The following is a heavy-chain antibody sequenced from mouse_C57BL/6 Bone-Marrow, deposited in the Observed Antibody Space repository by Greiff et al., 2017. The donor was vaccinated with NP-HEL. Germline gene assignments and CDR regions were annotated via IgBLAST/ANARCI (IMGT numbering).Heavy chain of an antibody. Sequence: VQLLQSGTVLARPGASVKMSCKTSGYTFTSYWMHWVKQRPGQGLEWIGAIYPGNSDTSYNQKFKGKAKLTAVTSASTAYMELSSLTNEDSAVYYCTYSNYEGFAYWGQGTLVTVSA. V-gene: IGHV1-5*01. CDR3: TYSNYEGFAY. CDR1: GYTFTSYW. CDR2: IYPGNSDT. D-gene: IGHD2-5*01. J-gene: IGHJ3*01.